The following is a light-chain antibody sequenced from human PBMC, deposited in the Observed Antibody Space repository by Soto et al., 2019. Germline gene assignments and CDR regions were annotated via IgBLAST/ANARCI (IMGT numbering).Light chain of an antibody. CDR2: GVT. CDR3: SSYTSSTTLSVI. J-gene: IGLJ2*01. Sequence: QSVLTQPASVSGSPGQSITISCTGTSSDVGGYNYVSWYQQHPGKAPKLMIYGVTNRPSGVSNRFSGSKSGNTASLTISGLQADDEAEYYCSSYTSSTTLSVIFGGGTKLTVL. V-gene: IGLV2-14*01. CDR1: SSDVGGYNY.